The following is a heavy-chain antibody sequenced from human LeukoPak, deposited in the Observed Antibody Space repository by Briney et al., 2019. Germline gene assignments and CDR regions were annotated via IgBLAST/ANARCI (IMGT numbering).Heavy chain of an antibody. D-gene: IGHD3-10*01. V-gene: IGHV3-21*06. Sequence: PGGSLRLSCEAYGFTFNSHSMNWVRQAPGKGLEWVSSISSSSTYIYYADSVKGRFTISRDNTKNLLYLEMNSLRAEDTAMYFCVRDVGAVRGEVYFDYWGQGTLVTVSS. CDR1: GFTFNSHS. J-gene: IGHJ4*02. CDR3: VRDVGAVRGEVYFDY. CDR2: ISSSSTYI.